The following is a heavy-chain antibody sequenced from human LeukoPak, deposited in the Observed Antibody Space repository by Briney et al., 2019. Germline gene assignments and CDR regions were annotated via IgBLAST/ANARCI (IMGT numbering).Heavy chain of an antibody. CDR2: TYYRSRWGN. CDR1: GYSVSNNIAT. CDR3: VRDSDDYCWALNF. V-gene: IGHV6-1*01. D-gene: IGHD4/OR15-4a*01. Sequence: SQTLSLTCAISGYSVSNNIATWNWVRQSPSRGLEWLGRTYYRSRWGNDYAISVKGRITINPDTSRNQFSLQLNSVTPEDTAVYYCVRDSDDYCWALNFWGQGTPVTVSS. J-gene: IGHJ4*02.